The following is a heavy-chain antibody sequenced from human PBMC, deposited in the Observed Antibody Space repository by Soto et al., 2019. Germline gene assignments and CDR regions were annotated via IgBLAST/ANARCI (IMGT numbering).Heavy chain of an antibody. CDR3: SVNGLGYCSGGSGQFDY. D-gene: IGHD2-15*01. V-gene: IGHV1-18*01. CDR2: ISAYTGNT. CDR1: GYTFTSYG. Sequence: ASVKVSCKASGYTFTSYGISWVRQAPGQGIERMGWISAYTGNTNYAQKRQGRVTMTTVTSTSSAYMELRSLRSVDTAVYYCSVNGLGYCSGGSGQFDYWGEGTLVTVSS. J-gene: IGHJ4*02.